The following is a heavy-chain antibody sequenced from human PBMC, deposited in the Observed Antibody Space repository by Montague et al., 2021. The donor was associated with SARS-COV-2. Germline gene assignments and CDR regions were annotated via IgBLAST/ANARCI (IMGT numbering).Heavy chain of an antibody. D-gene: IGHD3-22*01. CDR2: INHSGST. V-gene: IGHV4-34*01. CDR3: ATVQKVSLIIMFRSGWFDP. CDR1: GGSFSGYY. J-gene: IGHJ5*02. Sequence: SETLSLTCAVYGGSFSGYYWSWLRQPPGKGLEWIGEINHSGSTNYNPSLKSRVTISVDTSKKQFSLRLNSVTAADTAVYYCATVQKVSLIIMFRSGWFDPWGQGTLVTVSS.